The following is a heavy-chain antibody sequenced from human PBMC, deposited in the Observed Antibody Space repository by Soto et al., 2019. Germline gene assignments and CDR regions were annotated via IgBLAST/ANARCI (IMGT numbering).Heavy chain of an antibody. CDR1: GGSISSGDFY. CDR2: IYYSGST. V-gene: IGHV4-30-4*01. D-gene: IGHD2-15*01. J-gene: IGHJ4*02. Sequence: TSETLSVTCTVSGGSISSGDFYWSWIRQPPGKGLEWIGYIYYSGSTYYNPALASRVTLSVETSKSQFSLKLSSVTAADTAVYYCARADCSGATCLFDYWGQGNLVTVSS. CDR3: ARADCSGATCLFDY.